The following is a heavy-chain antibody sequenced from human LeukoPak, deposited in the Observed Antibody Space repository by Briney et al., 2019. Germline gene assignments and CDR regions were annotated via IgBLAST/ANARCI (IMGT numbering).Heavy chain of an antibody. J-gene: IGHJ4*02. V-gene: IGHV3-7*01. CDR3: ARESGKLSIFDH. CDR1: GFTFSSYW. CDR2: IKQDGSEK. D-gene: IGHD3-3*01. Sequence: PGGSLRLSCAASGFTFSSYWMSWVRQAPGKGLEWVANIKQDGSEKYYVDSVKGRFTISRDNAENSLYLQMNSLRAEDAAVYYCARESGKLSIFDHWGQGTLVTVSS.